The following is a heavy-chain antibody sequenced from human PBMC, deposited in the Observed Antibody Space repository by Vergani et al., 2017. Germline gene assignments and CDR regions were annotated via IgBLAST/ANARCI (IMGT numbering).Heavy chain of an antibody. CDR2: IQYDGSDI. D-gene: IGHD3-10*01. Sequence: VQLVESGGQLVQPGGSLRLSCAASGFTFNNYWMSWVRQAPGKGLEWVAFIQYDGSDIFYADFVEGRFTISRDNSKNSLYLQMRSLRFDDTAVYYCANEGSANRIRGWLDHWGQGALVTVSS. J-gene: IGHJ4*02. V-gene: IGHV3-30*02. CDR3: ANEGSANRIRGWLDH. CDR1: GFTFNNYW.